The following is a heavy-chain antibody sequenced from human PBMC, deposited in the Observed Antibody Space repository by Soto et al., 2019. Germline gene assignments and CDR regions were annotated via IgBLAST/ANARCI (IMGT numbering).Heavy chain of an antibody. CDR1: GYTLTELS. V-gene: IGHV1-24*01. D-gene: IGHD6-19*01. J-gene: IGHJ4*02. Sequence: VASVKVSCKVSGYTLTELSMHWVRQAPGKGLEWMGGFDPEDGETIYAQKFQGRVTMTEDTSTDTAYMELSSLRSEDTAVYYCATRAAVAGVDYFDYWGQGTLVTVSS. CDR3: ATRAAVAGVDYFDY. CDR2: FDPEDGET.